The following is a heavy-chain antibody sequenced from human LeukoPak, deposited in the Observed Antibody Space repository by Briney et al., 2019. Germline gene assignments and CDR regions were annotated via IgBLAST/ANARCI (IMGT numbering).Heavy chain of an antibody. J-gene: IGHJ3*02. CDR1: GFTFSSYS. V-gene: IGHV3-23*01. CDR3: AKIRPPAYDI. CDR2: ISGRNGGT. Sequence: EGSLRLSCAASGFTFSSYSMNWVRQAPGKGLQWVSAISGRNGGTYYADSVKGRFTISRDNSKNTLYLQMNSRRAEDTAVYYWAKIRPPAYDIWGQRTMVTVSS.